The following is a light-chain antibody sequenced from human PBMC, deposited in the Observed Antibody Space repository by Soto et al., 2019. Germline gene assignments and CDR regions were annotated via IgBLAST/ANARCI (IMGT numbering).Light chain of an antibody. V-gene: IGKV3-15*01. CDR3: QHYNNWPRT. CDR2: SAS. CDR1: QSVSSN. J-gene: IGKJ1*01. Sequence: EIVMRQSPATLSVSPGERATLSCRASQSVSSNLAWYQQKPGQAPRLLIYSASTRATGIPARFSGSGSGTEFTLTISSLQSEDFAVYYCQHYNNWPRTFGQGTKVEIK.